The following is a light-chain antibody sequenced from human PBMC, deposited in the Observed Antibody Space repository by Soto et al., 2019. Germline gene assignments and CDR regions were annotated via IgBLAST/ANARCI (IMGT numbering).Light chain of an antibody. CDR1: QSISSW. CDR2: DAS. Sequence: DIPMTQSPSTLSASVGDRVTITCRASQSISSWLAWYQQKPGKAPKLLIYDASSLESGVPSRFSGSGSGTEFTLTISSLQPDDFATYYCQQYNRYSNTFGQGTKLEIK. V-gene: IGKV1-5*01. CDR3: QQYNRYSNT. J-gene: IGKJ2*01.